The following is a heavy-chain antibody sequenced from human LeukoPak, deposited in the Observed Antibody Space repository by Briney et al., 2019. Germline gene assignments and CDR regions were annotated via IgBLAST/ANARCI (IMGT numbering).Heavy chain of an antibody. D-gene: IGHD2-21*02. CDR1: GFTFSSYW. CDR2: LNTDGSIT. Sequence: GGSLRLSCAASGFTFSSYWMHWVRQAPGKGLVWVSHLNTDGSITDYADSVKGRFTISRDNAKNTLYLQMTSLRAEDTAVYYCAVVTAFRGPYDYCGQGTPVTVSS. V-gene: IGHV3-74*01. CDR3: AVVTAFRGPYDY. J-gene: IGHJ4*02.